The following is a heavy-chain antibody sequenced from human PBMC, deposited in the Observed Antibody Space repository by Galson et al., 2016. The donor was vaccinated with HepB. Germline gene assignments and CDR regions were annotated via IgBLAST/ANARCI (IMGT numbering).Heavy chain of an antibody. J-gene: IGHJ4*02. V-gene: IGHV1-8*01. D-gene: IGHD1-1*01. CDR2: MNPDSGNT. Sequence: SGYTFTNNDINWIRQAPGQGLEWMGWMNPDSGNTGSAQRFQGRISMTRNTSISTAYMELSSLRSEDTAMYYCARGGNWRNYFDYWGQGALVTVSS. CDR1: GYTFTNND. CDR3: ARGGNWRNYFDY.